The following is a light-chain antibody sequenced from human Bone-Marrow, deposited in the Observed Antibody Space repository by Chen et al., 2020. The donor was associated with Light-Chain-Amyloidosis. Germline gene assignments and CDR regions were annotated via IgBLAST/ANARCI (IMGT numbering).Light chain of an antibody. CDR1: ISDVGGYNH. V-gene: IGLV2-14*01. CDR3: SSYAITNTLV. Sequence: QSALTQPASVSGSPGQSITISCTGTISDVGGYNHVSWYQQHPDKAPKLMIYEVTNRPSWVPDRFSGSKSDNTASLTISGLQNEDEADYFCSSYAITNTLVFGSGTRVTVL. J-gene: IGLJ1*01. CDR2: EVT.